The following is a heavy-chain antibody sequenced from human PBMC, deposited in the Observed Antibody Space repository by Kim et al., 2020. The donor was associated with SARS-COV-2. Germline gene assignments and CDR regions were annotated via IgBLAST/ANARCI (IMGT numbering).Heavy chain of an antibody. CDR3: ARDALDDYGDPRSEYFQH. D-gene: IGHD4-17*01. Sequence: GGSLRLSCAASGFTFSYYYMSWIRQAPGKGLEWVSYISSSSSYTNYADSVKGRFTISRDNAKNSLYLQMNSLRAEDTAVYYCARDALDDYGDPRSEYFQHWGQGTLVTVSS. V-gene: IGHV3-11*06. J-gene: IGHJ1*01. CDR1: GFTFSYYY. CDR2: ISSSSSYT.